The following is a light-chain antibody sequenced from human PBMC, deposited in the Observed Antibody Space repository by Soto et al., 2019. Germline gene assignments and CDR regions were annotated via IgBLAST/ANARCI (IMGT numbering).Light chain of an antibody. V-gene: IGLV2-14*01. CDR3: SSYTSSSTVV. Sequence: QSALTQPASVSESPGQSITISCTGTNSGVGAYNYVSWYQQHPGKAPKLMIYDVSNRPSGVSNRFSGSKSGNTASLTISGLQAEDEAHYYCSSYTSSSTVVFGGGTKLTVL. CDR1: NSGVGAYNY. CDR2: DVS. J-gene: IGLJ2*01.